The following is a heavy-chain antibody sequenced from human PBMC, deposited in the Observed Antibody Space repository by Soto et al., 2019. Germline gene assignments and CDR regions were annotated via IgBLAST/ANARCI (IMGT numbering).Heavy chain of an antibody. J-gene: IGHJ2*01. CDR3: QTEDGIRNVRSVSAFLLNRTSDL. D-gene: IGHD3-10*02. CDR2: FRESGGTT. V-gene: IGHV3-23*01. Sequence: APGKGLEWVSTFRESGGTTHYANSVKGRFTISRDTSKNMLYLQMNSLRAEDTAIFFFQTEDGIRNVRSVSAFLLNRTSDL.